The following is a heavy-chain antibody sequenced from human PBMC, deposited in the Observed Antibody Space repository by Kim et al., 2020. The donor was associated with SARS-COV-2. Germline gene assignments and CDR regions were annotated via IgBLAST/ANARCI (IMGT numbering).Heavy chain of an antibody. CDR3: ARVLSDILTGTPYFDS. CDR1: GGTVSNGNFH. J-gene: IGHJ4*02. V-gene: IGHV4-61*01. Sequence: SETLSLTCTVSGGTVSNGNFHWSWVRQPPGKGLDWIADIYYNGSTNYNPSLKSRVTISVDTSKNQFSLKLSSVTTADAAVYYCARVLSDILTGTPYFDSWGQGTLVTVSS. CDR2: IYYNGST. D-gene: IGHD3-9*01.